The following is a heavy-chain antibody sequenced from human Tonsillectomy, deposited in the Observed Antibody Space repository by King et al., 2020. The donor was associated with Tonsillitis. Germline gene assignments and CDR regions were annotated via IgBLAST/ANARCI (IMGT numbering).Heavy chain of an antibody. D-gene: IGHD6-13*01. J-gene: IGHJ4*02. V-gene: IGHV3-66*01. CDR3: AKDIAAAGFFDY. CDR1: GFTVSSDY. CDR2: IYSGGST. Sequence: VQLVESGGGVVQPGGSLRLSCAASGFTVSSDYMSWVRQAPGKGLEWVSVIYSGGSTYYADSVKGRFTISRDNSKNTLYLQMNSLRAEETAVYYCAKDIAAAGFFDYWGQGTLVTVSS.